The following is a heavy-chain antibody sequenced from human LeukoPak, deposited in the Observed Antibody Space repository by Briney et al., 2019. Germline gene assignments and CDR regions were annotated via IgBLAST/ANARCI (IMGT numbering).Heavy chain of an antibody. D-gene: IGHD3-3*01. CDR3: AKGARITIFGVVSDYGMDV. J-gene: IGHJ6*02. Sequence: GGSLRLSCAACGFTFSSYGMHWVRQAPGKGLKWVAVISYDGSNKYYADSVKGRFTIPRDNSKNTLYLQMNSLRAEDTAVYYCAKGARITIFGVVSDYGMDVWGQGTTVTVSS. CDR2: ISYDGSNK. V-gene: IGHV3-30*18. CDR1: GFTFSSYG.